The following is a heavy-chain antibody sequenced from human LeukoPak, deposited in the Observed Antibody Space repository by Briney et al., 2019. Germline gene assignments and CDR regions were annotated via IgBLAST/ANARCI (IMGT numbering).Heavy chain of an antibody. Sequence: GGSLRLSCGASGFTFSSFVMSWVRQTPGKGLEWVATITAGGSNTYYADSVKGRFTISRDNSKNTLYLQMNSLRAEDTAVYYCARERYYGSGTSNSFDYWGLGALVTVSS. J-gene: IGHJ4*02. CDR1: GFTFSSFV. CDR3: ARERYYGSGTSNSFDY. D-gene: IGHD3-10*01. V-gene: IGHV3-23*01. CDR2: ITAGGSNT.